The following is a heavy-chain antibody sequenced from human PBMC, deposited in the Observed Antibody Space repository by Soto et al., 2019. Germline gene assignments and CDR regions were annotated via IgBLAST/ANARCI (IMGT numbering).Heavy chain of an antibody. CDR2: INGGNGNT. D-gene: IGHD5-12*01. CDR3: ASTRKGNSGYDYYFYGMDV. CDR1: GYTFPNYA. Sequence: QVQLVQSGAEVKKPGASVKVSCEASGYTFPNYAIHWVRQAPGQRLERMGWINGGNGNTKYSQKFQGRVTITRDTSATTAYMELSSLKSEDTAVYYCASTRKGNSGYDYYFYGMDVWGQGTTVTVSS. V-gene: IGHV1-3*01. J-gene: IGHJ6*02.